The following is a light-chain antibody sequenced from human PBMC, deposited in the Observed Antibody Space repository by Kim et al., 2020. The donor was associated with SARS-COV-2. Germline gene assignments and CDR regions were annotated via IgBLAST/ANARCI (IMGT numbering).Light chain of an antibody. J-gene: IGLJ2*01. V-gene: IGLV6-57*02. CDR2: EDN. CDR3: QSYDSSNHGV. Sequence: NFMLTQPHSVSESPGKTVTISCTGSSGSIASNYVQWYQQRPGSAPTTVLYEDNQRPSGVPDRFSGSIDSSSNSASLTISGLKTEDEADYYCQSYDSSNHGVFGGGTQLTVL. CDR1: SGSIASNY.